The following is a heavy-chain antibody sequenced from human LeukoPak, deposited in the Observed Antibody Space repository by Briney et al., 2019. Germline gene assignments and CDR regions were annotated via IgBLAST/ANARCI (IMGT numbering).Heavy chain of an antibody. CDR2: IWYDGSNK. Sequence: GRSLRLSCAASGFTFSSYGMHWVRQAPGKGLEWVAVIWYDGSNKYYADSVKGRFTISRDNSKNTLYLQMNSLRAEDTAVYYCAGDPLEFVVVPAATHFDYWGQGTLVTVSS. CDR1: GFTFSSYG. CDR3: AGDPLEFVVVPAATHFDY. D-gene: IGHD2-2*01. J-gene: IGHJ4*02. V-gene: IGHV3-33*01.